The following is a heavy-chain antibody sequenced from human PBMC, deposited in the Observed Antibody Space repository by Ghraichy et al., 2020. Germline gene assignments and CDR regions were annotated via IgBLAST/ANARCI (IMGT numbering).Heavy chain of an antibody. J-gene: IGHJ6*02. D-gene: IGHD3-16*01. CDR3: ARATIGDGMDV. CDR2: INHSGSS. CDR1: GGSFSDYY. V-gene: IGHV4-34*01. Sequence: SQTLSLTCAVYGGSFSDYYWTWIRQPPGKGLEWIGEINHSGSSQDNQSLKSRVTISVNTPKKQFSLKLSSVTAADTALYYCARATIGDGMDVWGQGTTVTVSS.